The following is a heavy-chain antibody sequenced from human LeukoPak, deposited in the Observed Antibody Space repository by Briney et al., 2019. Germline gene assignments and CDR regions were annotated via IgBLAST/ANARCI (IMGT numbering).Heavy chain of an antibody. CDR3: AREAYGDYLYYFDY. V-gene: IGHV3-21*01. CDR1: GFTFSSYS. Sequence: GGSPRLSCAASGFTFSSYSMNWVRQAPGKGLEWVSSISSSSSYIYYADSVKGRFTISRDNAKNSLYLQMNSLRAEDTAVYYCAREAYGDYLYYFDYWGQGTPVTVSS. J-gene: IGHJ4*02. D-gene: IGHD4-17*01. CDR2: ISSSSSYI.